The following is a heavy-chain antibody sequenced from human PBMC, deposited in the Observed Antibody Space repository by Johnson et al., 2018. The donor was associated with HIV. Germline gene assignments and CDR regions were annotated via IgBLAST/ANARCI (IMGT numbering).Heavy chain of an antibody. Sequence: VLLVESGGGLVQPGGSLRLSCAASGLTVSSNYMSWVRQAPGKGLEWVSAISSGGSTYYADSANGRFTIPRDNSKNTLYLQMNSLRADDTAVYYCARELVVGDHSTPLTHAFDIWGQGTMVTVSS. CDR3: ARELVVGDHSTPLTHAFDI. D-gene: IGHD1-26*01. J-gene: IGHJ3*02. CDR1: GLTVSSNY. CDR2: ISSGGST. V-gene: IGHV3-66*01.